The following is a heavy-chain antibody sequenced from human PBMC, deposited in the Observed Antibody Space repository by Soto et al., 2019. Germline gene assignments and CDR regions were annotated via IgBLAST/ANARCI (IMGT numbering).Heavy chain of an antibody. CDR3: ATGGVGSSWPSYYGMDV. CDR2: FDPEDGET. D-gene: IGHD6-13*01. J-gene: IGHJ6*02. Sequence: ASVKVSCKVSGYTLTELSMHWVRRAPGKGLEWMGGFDPEDGETIYAQKFQGRVTMTEDTSTDTAYMELSSLRSEDTAVYYCATGGVGSSWPSYYGMDVWGQGTTVTVSS. CDR1: GYTLTELS. V-gene: IGHV1-24*01.